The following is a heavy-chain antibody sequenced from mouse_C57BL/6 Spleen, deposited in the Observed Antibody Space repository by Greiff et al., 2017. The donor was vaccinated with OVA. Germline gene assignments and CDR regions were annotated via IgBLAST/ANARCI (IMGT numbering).Heavy chain of an antibody. CDR2: ISYSGST. CDR3: ARDSYYYGSSYFAY. V-gene: IGHV3-1*01. D-gene: IGHD1-1*01. J-gene: IGHJ3*01. CDR1: GYSITSGYD. Sequence: EVMLVESGPGMVKPSQSLSLTCTVTGYSITSGYDWHWIRHFPGNKLEWMGYISYSGSTNYNPSLKSRISITHDTSKNHFFLKLNSVTTEDTATYYCARDSYYYGSSYFAYWGQGTLVTVSA.